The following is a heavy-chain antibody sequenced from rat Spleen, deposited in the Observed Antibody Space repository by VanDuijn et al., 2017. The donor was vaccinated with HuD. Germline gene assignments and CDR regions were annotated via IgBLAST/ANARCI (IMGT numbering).Heavy chain of an antibody. CDR2: ISTGGGNT. D-gene: IGHD1-9*01. Sequence: EVQLVESGGGLVQPGRSLKLSCAASGFTFSNYDMAWVRQAPTKGLEWVASISTGGGNTYYRDSVKGRFTISRDNAKSILSLQMDSLRSEDTATYYCVRRHYGYTDYFDYWGQGVMVTVSS. CDR3: VRRHYGYTDYFDY. V-gene: IGHV5-25*01. J-gene: IGHJ2*01. CDR1: GFTFSNYD.